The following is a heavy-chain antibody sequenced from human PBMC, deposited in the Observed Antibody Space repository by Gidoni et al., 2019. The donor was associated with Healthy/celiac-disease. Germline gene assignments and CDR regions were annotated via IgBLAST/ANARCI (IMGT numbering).Heavy chain of an antibody. CDR2: IYYSGRT. J-gene: IGHJ5*02. CDR3: ARLGVVAATEDWFDN. Sequence: QVQLQESGPGLVKPSETLSLTCTVSGGSISSYYWSWIRQPPGKGREWIGYIYYSGRTNYNPSLKSRVTISVETAKNQFSLKLSSVTAADTAVYYCARLGVVAATEDWFDNWGQGTLVTVSS. D-gene: IGHD2-15*01. V-gene: IGHV4-59*01. CDR1: GGSISSYY.